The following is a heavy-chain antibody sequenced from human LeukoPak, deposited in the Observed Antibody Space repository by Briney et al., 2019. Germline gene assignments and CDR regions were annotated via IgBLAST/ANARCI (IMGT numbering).Heavy chain of an antibody. CDR2: IRFDGRDK. Sequence: GGSLRLSCAASNFTFSSYGMNWVRQAPGKGLEWVAFIRFDGRDKFYADSVKGRFTISRDNSKNMLYLQMNSLRAEDTAVYYCAKSVGRVYWGQGTLVTVSS. CDR1: NFTFSSYG. D-gene: IGHD3-10*01. J-gene: IGHJ4*02. CDR3: AKSVGRVY. V-gene: IGHV3-30*02.